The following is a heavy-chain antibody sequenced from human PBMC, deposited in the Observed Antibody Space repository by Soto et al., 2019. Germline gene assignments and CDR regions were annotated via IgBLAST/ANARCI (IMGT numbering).Heavy chain of an antibody. CDR3: ARNSGYSSSWYIY. Sequence: QVQLVESGGGLVKPGGSLRLSCAASGFTFSDYYMSWIRQAPGKGLEWVSYISSSSSYTNYADSVKGRFTISRDNAKNSLYLQMNSLRAEDTAVYYCARNSGYSSSWYIYWGQGTLVTVSS. D-gene: IGHD6-13*01. CDR2: ISSSSSYT. V-gene: IGHV3-11*05. CDR1: GFTFSDYY. J-gene: IGHJ4*02.